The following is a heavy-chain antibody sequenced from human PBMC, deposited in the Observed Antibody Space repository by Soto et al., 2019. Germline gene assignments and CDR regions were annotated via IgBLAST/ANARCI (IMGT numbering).Heavy chain of an antibody. CDR1: GDSISSYY. Sequence: QVQLQESGPGLVKPSETLSLTCAVSGDSISSYYCMWIRQPPGKGLESIGYLYYGRSANYNPSHQIQATLAMDTSTNQCSPHMSSMTAAATAVYYCALRSMAVAPEYWGHGTLVTLSS. J-gene: IGHJ4*01. D-gene: IGHD3-3*02. CDR3: ALRSMAVAPEY. V-gene: IGHV4-59*01. CDR2: LYYGRSA.